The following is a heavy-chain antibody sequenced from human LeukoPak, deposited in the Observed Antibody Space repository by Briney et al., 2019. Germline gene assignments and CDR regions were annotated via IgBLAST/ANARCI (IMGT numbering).Heavy chain of an antibody. CDR1: GFTFSSYG. CDR3: AKGASGWSFDY. CDR2: ISYDGSNK. D-gene: IGHD6-19*01. J-gene: IGHJ4*02. V-gene: IGHV3-30*18. Sequence: GRSLRLFCAASGFTFSSYGMHRVRQAPGKGLEWVAVISYDGSNKYYADSVKGRFTISRDNSKNTLYLQMNSLRAEDTAVYYCAKGASGWSFDYWGQGTLVTVSS.